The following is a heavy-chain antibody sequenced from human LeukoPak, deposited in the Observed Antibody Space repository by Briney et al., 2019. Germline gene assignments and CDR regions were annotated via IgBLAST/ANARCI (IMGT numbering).Heavy chain of an antibody. Sequence: GRSLRLSCVASGFTFSNFGMHWVRQAPGKGLEWVAVISYDAKNEYYTDSVKGRFTISRDNAKNTLYLQMNSLRAEDTAVYYCAKQMAVDYFDYWGQGTLVTVSS. D-gene: IGHD5-24*01. CDR3: AKQMAVDYFDY. CDR2: ISYDAKNE. CDR1: GFTFSNFG. V-gene: IGHV3-30*18. J-gene: IGHJ4*02.